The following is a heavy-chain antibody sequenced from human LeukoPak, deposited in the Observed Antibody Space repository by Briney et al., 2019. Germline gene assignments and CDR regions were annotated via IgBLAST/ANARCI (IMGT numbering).Heavy chain of an antibody. V-gene: IGHV3-21*01. Sequence: GGSLRLSSAASGFTFSSYSMNWVRQAPGKGLEWVSSISSSSSYIYYADSVKGRFTISRDNAKNSLYLQMNSLRAEDMALYDCARVSLEQHSDYWGQGTLVTVSS. D-gene: IGHD6-13*01. J-gene: IGHJ4*02. CDR1: GFTFSSYS. CDR2: ISSSSSYI. CDR3: ARVSLEQHSDY.